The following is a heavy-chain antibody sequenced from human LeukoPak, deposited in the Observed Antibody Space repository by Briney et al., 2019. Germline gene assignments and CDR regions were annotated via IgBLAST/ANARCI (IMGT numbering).Heavy chain of an antibody. CDR1: GGTFSSYA. V-gene: IGHV1-69*13. CDR2: IIPIFGTA. Sequence: SVKVSCKASGGTFSSYAISWVRQAPGQGLEWMGGIIPIFGTANYAQKFQGRVTITADESTSTAYMELSSLRSEDTAVYYCARVNDYVWGSDPPYYFDYWGQGTLVTVSS. J-gene: IGHJ4*02. CDR3: ARVNDYVWGSDPPYYFDY. D-gene: IGHD3-16*01.